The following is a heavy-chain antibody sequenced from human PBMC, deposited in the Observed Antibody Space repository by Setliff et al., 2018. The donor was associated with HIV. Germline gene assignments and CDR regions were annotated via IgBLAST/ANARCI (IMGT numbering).Heavy chain of an antibody. CDR1: GGSFSGYY. CDR3: ARGGQYYNFWSGYYPIGVYYYYYMDV. Sequence: TSETLSLTCAVYGGSFSGYYWSWIRQPPGKGLEWIGEINHSGSTNYNPSLKSRVTISVDTSKNQFSLKLSSVTAAGTAVYYCARGGQYYNFWSGYYPIGVYYYYYMDVWGKGTTVTVSS. CDR2: INHSGST. J-gene: IGHJ6*03. V-gene: IGHV4-34*01. D-gene: IGHD3-3*01.